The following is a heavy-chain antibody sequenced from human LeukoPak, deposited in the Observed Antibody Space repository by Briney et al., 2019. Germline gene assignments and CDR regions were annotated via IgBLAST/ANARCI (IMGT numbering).Heavy chain of an antibody. CDR1: GGSISSSSYY. CDR2: IYYSGST. CDR3: ARDLASSDDAFDI. D-gene: IGHD6-6*01. J-gene: IGHJ3*02. Sequence: SETLSLTCTVSGGSISSSSYYWGWIRQPPGKGLEWIGSIYYSGSTYYNPSLKSRVTIPVDTSKNQFSLKLSSVTAADTAVYYCARDLASSDDAFDIWGQGTMVTVSS. V-gene: IGHV4-39*07.